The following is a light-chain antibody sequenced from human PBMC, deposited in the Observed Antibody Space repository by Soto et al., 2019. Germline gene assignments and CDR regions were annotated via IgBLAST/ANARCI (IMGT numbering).Light chain of an antibody. CDR1: SNDVGGNNF. CDR3: SSYTSSSYD. CDR2: EVS. Sequence: QSALTQPRSVSGSPGQSVTISCTGTSNDVGGNNFVSWYQQLPGKAPKLMISEVSNRPSGVSNRFSGSKSGNTASLTISGLQAEDEADYYCSSYTSSSYDFGTGTKLTVL. J-gene: IGLJ1*01. V-gene: IGLV2-14*01.